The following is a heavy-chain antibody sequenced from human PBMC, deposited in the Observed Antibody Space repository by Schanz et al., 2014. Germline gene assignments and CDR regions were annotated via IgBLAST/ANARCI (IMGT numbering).Heavy chain of an antibody. CDR1: GFTFSSYS. D-gene: IGHD3-10*01. Sequence: VQLVESGGGVVQPGRSLRLSCAASGFTFSSYSMNWVRQAPGKGLEWVSYISSSSSTRYYADSVKGRFTISRDNAKNTLYLQMNSLRAEDTAVYYCARPALWFGDNCFDPWGQGTLVTVSS. CDR3: ARPALWFGDNCFDP. CDR2: ISSSSSTR. J-gene: IGHJ5*02. V-gene: IGHV3-48*04.